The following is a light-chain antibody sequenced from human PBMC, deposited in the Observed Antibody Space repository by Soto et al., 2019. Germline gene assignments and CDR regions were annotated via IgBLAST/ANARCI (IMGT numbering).Light chain of an antibody. CDR1: QSINTW. J-gene: IGKJ1*01. V-gene: IGKV1-5*01. Sequence: DIQMTQSPSSLSASVGDRVTMTCRASQSINTWLAWYQQKPGKAPKLLIYDASTLESGVPSRFSGSGSGTEFTLTISSLQPDDFATYYCQQCHSLWTFGQGTKVDI. CDR3: QQCHSLWT. CDR2: DAS.